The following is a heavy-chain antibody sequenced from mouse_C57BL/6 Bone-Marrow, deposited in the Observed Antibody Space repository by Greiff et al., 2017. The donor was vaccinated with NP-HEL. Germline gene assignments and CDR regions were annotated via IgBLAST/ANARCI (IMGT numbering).Heavy chain of an antibody. V-gene: IGHV5-12*01. CDR2: ISNGGGST. J-gene: IGHJ3*01. CDR1: GFTFSDYY. D-gene: IGHD2-5*01. CDR3: ARHETYYSNPFAY. Sequence: EVQRVESGGGLVQPGGSLKLSCAASGFTFSDYYMYWVRQTPEKRLEWVAYISNGGGSTYYPDTVKGRFTISRDNAKNTLYLQMSRLKSEDTAMYYCARHETYYSNPFAYWGQGTLVTVSA.